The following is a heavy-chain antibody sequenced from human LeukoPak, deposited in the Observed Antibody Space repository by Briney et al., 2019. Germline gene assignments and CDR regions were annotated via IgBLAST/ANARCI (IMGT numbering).Heavy chain of an antibody. Sequence: SVKVSCKASGGTFSSYAISWVRQAPGQGLEWMGRIIPILGIANCAQKFQGRVTITADKSTSTAYMELSSLRSEDTAVYYCARSPMIVVVITQGDWFDPWGQGTLVTVSS. V-gene: IGHV1-69*04. CDR2: IIPILGIA. CDR3: ARSPMIVVVITQGDWFDP. CDR1: GGTFSSYA. D-gene: IGHD3-22*01. J-gene: IGHJ5*02.